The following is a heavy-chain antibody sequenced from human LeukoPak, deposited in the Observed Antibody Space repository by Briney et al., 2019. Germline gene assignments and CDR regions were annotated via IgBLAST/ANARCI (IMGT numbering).Heavy chain of an antibody. J-gene: IGHJ4*02. D-gene: IGHD5-24*01. V-gene: IGHV4-59*05. CDR2: IYYSGST. CDR3: ARHGDRLQFCD. Sequence: SETVSLTCSVSDDSITMYYWTWIRQPPGKGLEWIGSIYYSGSTYYNPSLKSRVTISVDTSKNQFSLKLSSVTAADTAVYYCARHGDRLQFCDWGQGTLVTVSS. CDR1: DDSITMYY.